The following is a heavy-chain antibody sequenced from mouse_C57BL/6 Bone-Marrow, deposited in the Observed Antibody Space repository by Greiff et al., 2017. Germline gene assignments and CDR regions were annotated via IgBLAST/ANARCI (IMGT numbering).Heavy chain of an antibody. Sequence: QVQLQQSGAVLAKPGASVKLSCKASGYTFTSYWMHWVKQRPGQGLEWIGYINPSSGYTKYNQKFKDKATLTADKSSSTAYRQLSSLTYKDSAVYYGARGNSNNNYWGQGTLVTVSS. CDR3: ARGNSNNNY. J-gene: IGHJ3*01. D-gene: IGHD2-5*01. V-gene: IGHV1-7*01. CDR1: GYTFTSYW. CDR2: INPSSGYT.